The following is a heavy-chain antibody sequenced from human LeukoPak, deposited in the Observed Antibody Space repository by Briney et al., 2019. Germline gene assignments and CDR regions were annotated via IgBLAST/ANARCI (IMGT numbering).Heavy chain of an antibody. J-gene: IGHJ4*02. CDR1: GGSISSGSYY. Sequence: SQTLSLTCTVSGGSISSGSYYGSSIRQPAGKGLEWIGRIYTSGSTNYNPSLKSRVTISADTSKNQFSLKLSSVTAADTAVYYCARELLNRGTTGTGHFDYWGQGTLVTVSS. D-gene: IGHD1-1*01. CDR2: IYTSGST. CDR3: ARELLNRGTTGTGHFDY. V-gene: IGHV4-61*02.